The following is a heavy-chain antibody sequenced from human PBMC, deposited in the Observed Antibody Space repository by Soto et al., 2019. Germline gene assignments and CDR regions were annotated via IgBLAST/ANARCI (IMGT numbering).Heavy chain of an antibody. V-gene: IGHV4-31*03. D-gene: IGHD3-10*01. J-gene: IGHJ4*02. CDR3: ASSLSGSYYKINIDY. CDR1: GGSISSGGYY. Sequence: TLSLTCTVSGGSISSGGYYWSWIRQHPGKGLEWIGYIYYSGSTYYNPSLKSRVTISVDTSKNQFSLKLSSVTAADTAVYYCASSLSGSYYKINIDYWGQGTLVTVSS. CDR2: IYYSGST.